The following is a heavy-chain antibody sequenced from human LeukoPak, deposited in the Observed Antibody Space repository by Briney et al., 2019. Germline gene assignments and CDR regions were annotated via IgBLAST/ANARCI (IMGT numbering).Heavy chain of an antibody. J-gene: IGHJ5*02. V-gene: IGHV4-31*03. D-gene: IGHD2-2*01. CDR2: IYYSGST. CDR1: GGSISSGGYY. CDR3: ARVPGYCSSTSCYPLLNWFDP. Sequence: SQTLFLTCTVSGGSISSGGYYWSWIRQHPGKGLEWIGYIYYSGSTYYNPSLKSRVTISVDTSKNQFSLKLSSVTAADTAVYYCARVPGYCSSTSCYPLLNWFDPWGQGTLVTVSS.